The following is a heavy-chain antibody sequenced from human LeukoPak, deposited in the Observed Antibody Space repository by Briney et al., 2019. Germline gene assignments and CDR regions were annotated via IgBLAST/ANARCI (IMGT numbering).Heavy chain of an antibody. D-gene: IGHD2-2*01. J-gene: IGHJ4*02. V-gene: IGHV1-3*01. Sequence: ASVTVSCKASGYTFTNYAIHWVRQAPGQRLEWMGWINGSNGKTKYSHTFQGRVTITRDTSASTAYMELSSLRAEDTAVYYCARVWGYQLLPYWGQGTLVTASS. CDR2: INGSNGKT. CDR3: ARVWGYQLLPY. CDR1: GYTFTNYA.